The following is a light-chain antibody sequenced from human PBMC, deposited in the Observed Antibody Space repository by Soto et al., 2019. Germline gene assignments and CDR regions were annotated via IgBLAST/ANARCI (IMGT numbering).Light chain of an antibody. J-gene: IGKJ1*01. CDR3: LQDRSHFWT. Sequence: GDRVTITCRSSQDIRNYLGWYQQKPGKAPQLLIYGASSLQRGVSSRFSGSGFGTDFTLTISSLQPEDSATYYCLQDRSHFWTFGQGTKVDI. V-gene: IGKV1-6*01. CDR2: GAS. CDR1: QDIRNY.